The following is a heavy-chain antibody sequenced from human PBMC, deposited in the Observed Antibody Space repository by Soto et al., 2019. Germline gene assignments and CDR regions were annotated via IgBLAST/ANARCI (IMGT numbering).Heavy chain of an antibody. Sequence: QVQLVQSGAEVKKPGSSVKVSCKASGGTFSSYAISWVRQAPGQGLEWMGGIIPIFGTANYAQKFQGRVTITADKSTSTAYMELSSLRSEYTAEYYRASVKYSSGWYASGYYFDYWGQGTLVTVSS. CDR1: GGTFSSYA. CDR3: ASVKYSSGWYASGYYFDY. J-gene: IGHJ4*02. CDR2: IIPIFGTA. D-gene: IGHD6-19*01. V-gene: IGHV1-69*06.